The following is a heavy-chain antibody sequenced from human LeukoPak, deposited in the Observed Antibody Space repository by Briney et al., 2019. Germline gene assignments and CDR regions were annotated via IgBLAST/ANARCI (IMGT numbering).Heavy chain of an antibody. CDR1: GFTFSSSA. CDR3: ARAYWGSVDY. D-gene: IGHD7-27*01. V-gene: IGHV3-7*03. J-gene: IGHJ4*02. Sequence: GGSLRLSCAASGFTFSSSAMSWVRQVPGKGLEWVANINQDGSEKYYVDSVKGRFTISRDNPKKSLYLQMNSLRDEDTAVYYCARAYWGSVDYWGQGTLVTVSS. CDR2: INQDGSEK.